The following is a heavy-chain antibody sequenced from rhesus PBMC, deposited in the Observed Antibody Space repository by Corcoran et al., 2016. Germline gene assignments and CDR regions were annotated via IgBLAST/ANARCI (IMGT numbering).Heavy chain of an antibody. CDR2: IRSKYNNYAT. D-gene: IGHD3-16*01. CDR1: GFTFSDYA. Sequence: EVQLVESGGGLVQPGGSLRLSCAAAGFTFSDYAMSWVRQASGKGREWVGYIRSKYNNYATEYAASVKGRFTISRDDSKNTLYLQMSSLKTEDTAVYYCTTSIVVVITRYFDYWGQGVLVTVSS. V-gene: IGHV3-186*02. CDR3: TTSIVVVITRYFDY. J-gene: IGHJ4*01.